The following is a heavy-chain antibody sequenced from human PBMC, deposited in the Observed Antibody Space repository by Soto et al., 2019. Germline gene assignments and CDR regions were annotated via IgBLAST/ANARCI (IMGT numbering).Heavy chain of an antibody. CDR2: ISGSGGST. J-gene: IGHJ6*02. CDR3: AKDKNPPQYDFWSGYYTSWYYGMDV. D-gene: IGHD3-3*01. V-gene: IGHV3-23*01. Sequence: GGSLRLSCAASGFTFSIYAMSWVRQAPGKGLEWVSAISGSGGSTYYADSVKGRFTISRDNSKNTLYLQMNSLRAEDTAVYYCAKDKNPPQYDFWSGYYTSWYYGMDVWGQGTTVTVS. CDR1: GFTFSIYA.